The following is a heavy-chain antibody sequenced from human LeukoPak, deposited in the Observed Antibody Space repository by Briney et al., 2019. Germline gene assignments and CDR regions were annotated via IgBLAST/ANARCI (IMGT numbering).Heavy chain of an antibody. J-gene: IGHJ4*02. CDR3: ARRKWAAAVVGFDY. D-gene: IGHD6-13*01. CDR2: IKQDGSEK. CDR1: GFTFSSYP. V-gene: IGHV3-7*01. Sequence: GRSLRLSCAASGFTFSSYPMHWVRQAPGKGLEWVANIKQDGSEKYYVDSVKGRFTISRDNAKNSLYLQMNSLRAEDTAVYYCARRKWAAAVVGFDYWGQGTLVTVSS.